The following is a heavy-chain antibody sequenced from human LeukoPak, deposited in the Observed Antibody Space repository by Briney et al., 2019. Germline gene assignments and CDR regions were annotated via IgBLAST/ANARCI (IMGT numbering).Heavy chain of an antibody. CDR1: GGSISSSSYY. Sequence: PSETLSLTCTVSGGSISSSSYYWGWIRQPPGKGLEWIGSIYHSGSTYYNPSLKSRVTISVDTSKNQFSLKLSSVTAADTAVYYCARVMGYKPQDAFDIWGQGTMVTVSS. V-gene: IGHV4-39*07. CDR2: IYHSGST. D-gene: IGHD5-24*01. CDR3: ARVMGYKPQDAFDI. J-gene: IGHJ3*02.